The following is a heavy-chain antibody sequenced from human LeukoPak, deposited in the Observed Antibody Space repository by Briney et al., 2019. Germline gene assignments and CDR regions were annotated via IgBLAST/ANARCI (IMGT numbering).Heavy chain of an antibody. CDR1: GFTFSSYA. V-gene: IGHV3-30-3*01. CDR3: AKGGGYGDPTQFDY. D-gene: IGHD4-17*01. Sequence: GGSLRLSCAASGFTFSSYAMHWVRQAPGKGLEWVAVISYDGSNKYYADSVKGRFTISRDNSKNTLHLQMNSLRAEDTAVYYCAKGGGYGDPTQFDYWGQGTLVTVSS. J-gene: IGHJ4*02. CDR2: ISYDGSNK.